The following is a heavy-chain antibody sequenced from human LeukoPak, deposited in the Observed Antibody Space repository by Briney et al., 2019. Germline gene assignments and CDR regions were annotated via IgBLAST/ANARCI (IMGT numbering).Heavy chain of an antibody. V-gene: IGHV1-18*01. D-gene: IGHD2-15*01. J-gene: IGHJ3*02. CDR3: ARDMLVAYDAFDI. CDR1: AYTFTNYG. CDR2: INTYNGNT. Sequence: ASVKVSCKSSAYTFTNYGISWVRQVPGQGLEWMGWINTYNGNTNYAQKLQGRVTMTTDTSTSTAYMELRSLRSDDTAVYYCARDMLVAYDAFDIWGKGTMVTVSS.